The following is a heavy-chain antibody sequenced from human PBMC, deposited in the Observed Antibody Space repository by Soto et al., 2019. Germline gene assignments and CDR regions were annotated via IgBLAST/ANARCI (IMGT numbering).Heavy chain of an antibody. J-gene: IGHJ4*02. V-gene: IGHV1-69*12. CDR3: ARCGLHLNCDN. CDR1: GGTFSSYA. Sequence: QVQLVQSGAEVKKPGSSVKVSCKASGGTFSSYAISWVRQAPGQGLEWMGGIIPIFGTANYGQKFQGRVTITADESTSTAYMEMSSVRSEDTAVYYGARCGLHLNCDNWVQGPLGTVSS. CDR2: IIPIFGTA. D-gene: IGHD3-9*01.